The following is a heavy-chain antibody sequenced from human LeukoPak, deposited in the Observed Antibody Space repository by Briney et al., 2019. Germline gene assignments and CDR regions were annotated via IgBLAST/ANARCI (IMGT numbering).Heavy chain of an antibody. CDR2: IYHSGST. CDR1: GGSISSGGYY. V-gene: IGHV4-30-2*01. CDR3: AREGPMTPGFDP. Sequence: SQTLSLTCTVSGGSISSGGYYWSWIRQPPGKGLEWIGYIYHSGSTYYNPSLKSRVTISVDRSKNQFSLKLSSVTAADTAVYYCAREGPMTPGFDPWGQGTLVTVSS. J-gene: IGHJ5*02. D-gene: IGHD4-17*01.